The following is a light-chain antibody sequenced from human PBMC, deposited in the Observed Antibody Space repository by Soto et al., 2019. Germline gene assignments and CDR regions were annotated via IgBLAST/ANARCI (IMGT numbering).Light chain of an antibody. CDR1: QSVSSSY. V-gene: IGKV3-20*01. CDR3: QQYGSSPWT. Sequence: EIVLTQSPGTLSLSAGERATLSCRASQSVSSSYLAWYQQKPGQAPRLLIYGASSRATSIPDRFSGSGSGTDFTLTISRLEPEDVAVYYCQQYGSSPWTFGQGTKVEIK. J-gene: IGKJ1*01. CDR2: GAS.